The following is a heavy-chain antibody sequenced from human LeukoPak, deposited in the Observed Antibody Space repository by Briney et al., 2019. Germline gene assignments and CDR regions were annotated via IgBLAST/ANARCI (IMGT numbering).Heavy chain of an antibody. CDR1: GCTFSNYA. CDR2: IIPIFGTT. V-gene: IGHV1-69*06. J-gene: IGHJ4*02. Sequence: ASVKVSCKASGCTFSNYAINWVRQAPAQGLEWMGGIIPIFGTTNHAQKFQGRVRITADKSTSTAYMELSSLRSDDTAVYYCARFAVHRRITVAGQFGLDYWGQGTLVSVSS. CDR3: ARFAVHRRITVAGQFGLDY. D-gene: IGHD6-19*01.